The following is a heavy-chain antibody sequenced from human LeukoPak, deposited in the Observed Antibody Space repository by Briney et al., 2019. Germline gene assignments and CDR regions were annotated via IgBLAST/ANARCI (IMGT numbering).Heavy chain of an antibody. D-gene: IGHD3-22*01. J-gene: IGHJ6*02. V-gene: IGHV1-69*13. CDR3: ARSHRNYYDSSGSPRGYYYGMDV. CDR2: IIPIFGTA. CDR1: GGTFSSYT. Sequence: ASVKVSCKASGGTFSSYTISWVRQAPGQGLEWMGGIIPIFGTANYAQKFQGRVTITADESTSTAYMELSSLRSEDTAVHYCARSHRNYYDSSGSPRGYYYGMDVWGQGTTVTVSS.